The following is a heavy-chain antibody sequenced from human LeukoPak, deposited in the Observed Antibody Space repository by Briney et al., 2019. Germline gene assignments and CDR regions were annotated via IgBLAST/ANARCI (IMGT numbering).Heavy chain of an antibody. CDR1: GFMFSSNW. J-gene: IGHJ4*02. V-gene: IGHV3-7*03. CDR2: INDDGTET. D-gene: IGHD4-17*01. Sequence: SGGSLRLSCAASGFMFSSNWMSWVRLAPGKGLEWVANINDDGTETYYVDSVKGRFTISRDNAKNSLYLQMNSLRVEDTAVYYSAQEGRRLQPYWGQGTLVTVSS. CDR3: AQEGRRLQPY.